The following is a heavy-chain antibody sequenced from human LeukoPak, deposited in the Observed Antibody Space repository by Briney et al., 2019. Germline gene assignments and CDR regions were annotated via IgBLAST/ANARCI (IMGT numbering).Heavy chain of an antibody. CDR2: ISFDGNTK. D-gene: IGHD3-10*01. J-gene: IGHJ4*02. V-gene: IGHV3-30-3*01. Sequence: GGSLRLSCAASGFAFSTYTMHWVRQAPGKGLEWVAVISFDGNTKHYADSVKGRFTISRDNSKNTLYLQMNGLRTEDTAMYYCTRRGGGHEFDHWGQGTLVSVSS. CDR3: TRRGGGHEFDH. CDR1: GFAFSTYT.